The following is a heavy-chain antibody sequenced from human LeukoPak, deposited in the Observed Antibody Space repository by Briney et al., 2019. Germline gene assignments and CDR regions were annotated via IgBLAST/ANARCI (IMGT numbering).Heavy chain of an antibody. Sequence: PSETLSLTCTVSGYSISSGYYWGWIRQPPGKGLEWIGSIYHSGSTYYNPSLKSRVTISVDTSKNQFSLKLSSVTAADTAVYYCARGGYDSINYWGQGTLVTVSS. CDR2: IYHSGST. CDR1: GYSISSGYY. D-gene: IGHD5-12*01. V-gene: IGHV4-38-2*02. CDR3: ARGGYDSINY. J-gene: IGHJ4*02.